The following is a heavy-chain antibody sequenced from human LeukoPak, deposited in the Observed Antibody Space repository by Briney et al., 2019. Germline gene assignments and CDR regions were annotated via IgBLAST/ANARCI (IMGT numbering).Heavy chain of an antibody. J-gene: IGHJ4*02. D-gene: IGHD3-10*01. CDR1: GGSVSSGDYY. Sequence: SQTLSLTCTVSGGSVSSGDYYWTWIRQSPGTGLEWIGYIFYSGSTNYNPSLKSRVTISVDTSKNQFSLKLSSVTAADTAVYYCARRIEYYYGSGMYYFDYWGQGTLVTVSS. CDR2: IFYSGST. CDR3: ARRIEYYYGSGMYYFDY. V-gene: IGHV4-30-4*08.